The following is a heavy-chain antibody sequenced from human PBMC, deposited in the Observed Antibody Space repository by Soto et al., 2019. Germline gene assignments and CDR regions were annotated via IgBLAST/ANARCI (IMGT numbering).Heavy chain of an antibody. J-gene: IGHJ6*02. CDR3: ARAPTLYYYGMDV. CDR2: ISSSGSTI. Sequence: GGSLRLSCAASGFTLSSYEMNWVRQAPGKGLEWVSYISSSGSTIYYADSVKGRFTISRDNAKNSLYLQMNSLRAEDTAVYYCARAPTLYYYGMDVWGQGTTVTVSS. CDR1: GFTLSSYE. V-gene: IGHV3-48*03.